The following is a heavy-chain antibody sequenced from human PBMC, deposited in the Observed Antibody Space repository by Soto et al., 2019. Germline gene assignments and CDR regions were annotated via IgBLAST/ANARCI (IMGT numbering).Heavy chain of an antibody. CDR2: INHSGST. CDR1: GGSFSGYY. D-gene: IGHD6-19*01. Sequence: QVQLQQWGAGLLKPSETLSLTCAVYGGSFSGYYWSWIRQPPGKGLEWIGEINHSGSTNYNPSLKSRVTTSVDTSKNQFSLKLSSVTAADTAVYYCARETLPLYSSGWYNYWGQGTLVTVSS. J-gene: IGHJ4*02. CDR3: ARETLPLYSSGWYNY. V-gene: IGHV4-34*01.